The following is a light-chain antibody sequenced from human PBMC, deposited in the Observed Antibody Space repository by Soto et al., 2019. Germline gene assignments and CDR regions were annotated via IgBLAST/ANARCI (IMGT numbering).Light chain of an antibody. Sequence: EIVLTQSPGTLTLSPGDRGTLSCRASQSVSNSYLAWYHQKPGQAPRLLIYGASSRATGIPDRFSGSGSGTDFTLTISRLEPEDFAVYYCQQYGSSPWTFGQGTKVEIK. CDR3: QQYGSSPWT. CDR1: QSVSNSY. CDR2: GAS. J-gene: IGKJ1*01. V-gene: IGKV3-20*01.